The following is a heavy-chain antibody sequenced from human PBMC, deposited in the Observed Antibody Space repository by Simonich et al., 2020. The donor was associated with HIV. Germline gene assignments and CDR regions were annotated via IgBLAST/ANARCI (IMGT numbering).Heavy chain of an antibody. D-gene: IGHD5-18*01. Sequence: QVQLVQSGAEVKKPGSSVKVSCKASGGTFSSYAISWVGQAPGTGLEWVGGNIPIFGTANYAQKFQGRVTSTADESTSTAYMELSSLRSEDTAVYYCARESRYSYGKYYFDYWGQGTLVTVSS. CDR1: GGTFSSYA. J-gene: IGHJ4*02. CDR2: NIPIFGTA. V-gene: IGHV1-69*13. CDR3: ARESRYSYGKYYFDY.